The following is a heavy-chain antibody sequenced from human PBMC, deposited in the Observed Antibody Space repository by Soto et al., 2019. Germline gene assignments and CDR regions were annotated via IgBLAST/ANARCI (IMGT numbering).Heavy chain of an antibody. V-gene: IGHV3-23*01. CDR2: ISGSGGST. Sequence: HPGGSLRLSCAASGFTFSSYAMSWVRQAPGKGLEWVSAISGSGGSTYYADSVKGRFTISRDNSKNTLYLQMNSLRAEDTAVYYCAKPATIFGVVIIPNAFDIWGQGTMVTVSS. D-gene: IGHD3-3*01. J-gene: IGHJ3*02. CDR3: AKPATIFGVVIIPNAFDI. CDR1: GFTFSSYA.